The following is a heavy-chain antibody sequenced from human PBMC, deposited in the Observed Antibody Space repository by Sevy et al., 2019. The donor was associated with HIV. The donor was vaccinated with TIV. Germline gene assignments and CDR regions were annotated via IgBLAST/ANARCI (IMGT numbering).Heavy chain of an antibody. Sequence: SETLSLTCTVSGGSISTDSWNWIRQPAGKGLEWFGRIYSSGRTNYNPALKSRVTRSVDTSKNQFSLKLRSVTAADTAVYYCARGARGGGVDVWGQGTTVTVSS. D-gene: IGHD3-10*01. CDR3: ARGARGGGVDV. V-gene: IGHV4-4*07. CDR2: IYSSGRT. J-gene: IGHJ6*02. CDR1: GGSISTDS.